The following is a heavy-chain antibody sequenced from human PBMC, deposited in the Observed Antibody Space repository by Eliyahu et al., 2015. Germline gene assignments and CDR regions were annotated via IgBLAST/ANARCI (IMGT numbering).Heavy chain of an antibody. CDR2: IYPGDSXT. J-gene: IGHJ3*02. D-gene: IGHD3-9*01. V-gene: IGHV5-51*01. CDR1: GYSXTXYX. CDR3: ARTGGRYYDILTGYGDAFDI. Sequence: EVQLVQSGAEVKXPGESLKISCKGSGYSXTXYXXGXVRQMPGKGLEWMGIIYPGDSXTRYSPSFQGQVTISADKSISTAYLQWSSLKASDTAMYYCARTGGRYYDILTGYGDAFDIWGQGTMVTVSS.